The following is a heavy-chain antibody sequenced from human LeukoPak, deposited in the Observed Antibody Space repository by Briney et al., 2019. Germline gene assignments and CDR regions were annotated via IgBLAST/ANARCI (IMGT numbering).Heavy chain of an antibody. J-gene: IGHJ3*02. V-gene: IGHV1-69*05. CDR2: IIPIFGTA. Sequence: SVKVSCKASGGTFSSYAISWVRQAPGQGLEWMGRIIPIFGTADYAQKFQGRVTITTDESTSTAYMELSSLRSEDTAVYYCARGPNLGIQQAVAFDIWGQGTMVTVSS. CDR1: GGTFSSYA. D-gene: IGHD5-18*01. CDR3: ARGPNLGIQQAVAFDI.